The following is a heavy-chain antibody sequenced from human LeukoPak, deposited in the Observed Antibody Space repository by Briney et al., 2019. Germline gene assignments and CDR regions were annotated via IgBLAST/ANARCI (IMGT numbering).Heavy chain of an antibody. CDR3: ARYSMVARFDY. V-gene: IGHV4-39*02. J-gene: IGHJ4*02. CDR1: GDSISSSNYY. CDR2: IHYSGGT. Sequence: SETPSLTCTVSGDSISSSNYYWSWIRQPPGKGLEWIGTIHYSGGTYHNPSLKSRLTLSVDTSKNHFSLKVASVTAADMATYYCARYSMVARFDYWGQGTLVTVSS. D-gene: IGHD4/OR15-4a*01.